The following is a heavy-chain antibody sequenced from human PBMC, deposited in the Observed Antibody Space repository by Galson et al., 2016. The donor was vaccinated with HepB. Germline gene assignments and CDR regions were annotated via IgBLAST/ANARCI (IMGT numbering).Heavy chain of an antibody. CDR2: INHSGIT. CDR3: AGGAMAFFEY. V-gene: IGHV4-34*01. CDR1: GRSFSSYY. J-gene: IGHJ4*02. D-gene: IGHD5-18*01. Sequence: LSLTCAVYGRSFSSYYWIWXRHPPGKGLXWXGEINHSGITNYNPSLKSRVSISVDTSKNQFSLKLTSVTAADTAVYSFAGGAMAFFEYWGQGTLVTVSS.